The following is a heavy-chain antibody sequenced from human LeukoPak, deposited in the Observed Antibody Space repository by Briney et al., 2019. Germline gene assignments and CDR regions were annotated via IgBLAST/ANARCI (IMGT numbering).Heavy chain of an antibody. Sequence: SETLSLTCAVYGGSFSGYYWSWLRQPPGKGLEWIGEINHSGSTNYNPSLKSRGTISVDTSKNQCSLKLSSVTAADTAAYYCARYCSGGSCYYYYYGMDVWGQGTTVTVSS. CDR1: GGSFSGYY. V-gene: IGHV4-34*01. CDR2: INHSGST. CDR3: ARYCSGGSCYYYYYGMDV. D-gene: IGHD2-15*01. J-gene: IGHJ6*02.